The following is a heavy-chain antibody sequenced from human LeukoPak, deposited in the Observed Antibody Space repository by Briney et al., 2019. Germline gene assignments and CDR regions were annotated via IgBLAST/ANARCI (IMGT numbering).Heavy chain of an antibody. V-gene: IGHV4-34*01. CDR3: ARGPSGYDWLTWFDP. CDR1: GGSFSGYY. D-gene: IGHD5-12*01. CDR2: INHSGST. J-gene: IGHJ5*02. Sequence: PSETLSLTCAVYGGSFSGYYWSWIRQPPGKGLEWIGEINHSGSTNYNPSLKSRVTISVDTSKNQFPLKLSSVTAADTAVYYCARGPSGYDWLTWFDPWGQGTLVTVSS.